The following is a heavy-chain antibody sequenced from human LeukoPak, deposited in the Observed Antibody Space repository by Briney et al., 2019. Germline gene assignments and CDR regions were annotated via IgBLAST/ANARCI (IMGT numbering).Heavy chain of an antibody. D-gene: IGHD3-3*01. CDR3: ARLWSGYYTGEKTDDY. Sequence: ASVKVSCKASGYTFTSYAMNWVRQAPGQGLEWMGWINTNTGNPTHAQGFTGRFVFSLDTSVSTAYLQISSLKAEDTAVYYCARLWSGYYTGEKTDDYWGQGTLVTVSS. CDR2: INTNTGNP. V-gene: IGHV7-4-1*02. J-gene: IGHJ4*02. CDR1: GYTFTSYA.